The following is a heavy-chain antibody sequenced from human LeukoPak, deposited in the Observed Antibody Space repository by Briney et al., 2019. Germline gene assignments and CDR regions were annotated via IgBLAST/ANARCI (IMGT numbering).Heavy chain of an antibody. CDR3: ARDKWSGWSFDF. J-gene: IGHJ4*02. V-gene: IGHV3-48*03. D-gene: IGHD6-19*01. CDR2: IGSDEDTI. Sequence: GGSLRLSCAASGFTFRSYEMNWVRQAPGKGLGWVSYIGSDEDTIYYAGSVKGRFTISRDNSKNSLYLQMNSLRVEDTAIYYCARDKWSGWSFDFWGQGTLVTVSS. CDR1: GFTFRSYE.